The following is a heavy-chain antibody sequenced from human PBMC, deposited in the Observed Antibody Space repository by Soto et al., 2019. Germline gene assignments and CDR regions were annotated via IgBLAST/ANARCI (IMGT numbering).Heavy chain of an antibody. J-gene: IGHJ6*02. CDR2: INPSGGST. CDR3: ASSSLYGMDV. Sequence: SVQVSCQASGYNLTRYDLHWVRQAPGQGLEWMGIINPSGGSTSYAQKFQGRVTMTRDTSKNQFSLKVGSVTAADTAVYYCASSSLYGMDVWGQGTRVTGSS. V-gene: IGHV1-46*01. CDR1: GYNLTRYD.